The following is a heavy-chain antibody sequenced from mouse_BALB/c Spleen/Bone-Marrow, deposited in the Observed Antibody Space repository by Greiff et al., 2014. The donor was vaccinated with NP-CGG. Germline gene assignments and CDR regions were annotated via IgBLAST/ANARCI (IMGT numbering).Heavy chain of an antibody. CDR3: TREDYGNYVFPY. CDR2: IYPGSGST. CDR1: GYTFTSHW. V-gene: IGHV1S22*01. Sequence: LQQSGSELVRTGASVRLSCKASGYTFTSHWMHWVKQRPGQGLEWIGNIYPGSGSTNYDEKFKSKATLTVDTSSSTAYMQLSSLTSEDSAVYYCTREDYGNYVFPYWGQGTLVTVSA. J-gene: IGHJ3*01. D-gene: IGHD2-1*01.